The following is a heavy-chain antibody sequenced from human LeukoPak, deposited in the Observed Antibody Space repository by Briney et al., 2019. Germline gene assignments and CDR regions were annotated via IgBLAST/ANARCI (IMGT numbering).Heavy chain of an antibody. D-gene: IGHD4-17*01. Sequence: GGSLRLSCAASGFTFSSYSMNWVRQAPGKGLEWLSFITSSSRTIYYTDSVRGRFTVSRDNGKNSLYLQMNSLRAEDSAVYYCARDVGVYGDYAILGYWGQGTLVTVSP. CDR2: ITSSSRTI. CDR3: ARDVGVYGDYAILGY. V-gene: IGHV3-48*01. J-gene: IGHJ4*02. CDR1: GFTFSSYS.